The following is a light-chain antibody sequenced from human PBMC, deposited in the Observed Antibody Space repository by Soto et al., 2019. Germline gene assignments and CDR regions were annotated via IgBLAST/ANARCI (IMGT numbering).Light chain of an antibody. CDR3: QQYNKWPLS. Sequence: EIVMTQSPATLSVSPGERATLSCRASESVNNNLAWYQQKPGQPPRLLIYLASIRATGIPARFSGSGSGTKFTLTISSLQSEDFAVYYCQQYNKWPLSFGGGTKAEL. J-gene: IGKJ4*01. V-gene: IGKV3D-15*01. CDR2: LAS. CDR1: ESVNNN.